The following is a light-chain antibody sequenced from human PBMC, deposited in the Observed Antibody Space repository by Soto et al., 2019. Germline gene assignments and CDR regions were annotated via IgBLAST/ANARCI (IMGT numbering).Light chain of an antibody. J-gene: IGLJ1*01. CDR1: ISNILSNT. V-gene: IGLV1-44*01. CDR2: SNN. Sequence: QSVLTQPPSASGTPGERFTISFSGSISNILSNTVNWYQQLPVTAPKLLIYSNNQRTSGVPDRFSGSKSGTSASLAISGLQSEDEADCYCAAWDDSLNGDNYVFGTGTKVTVL. CDR3: AAWDDSLNGDNYV.